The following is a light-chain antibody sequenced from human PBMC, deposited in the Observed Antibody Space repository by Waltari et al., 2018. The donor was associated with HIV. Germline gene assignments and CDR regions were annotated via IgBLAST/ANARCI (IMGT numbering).Light chain of an antibody. Sequence: QSVLTQPPSVSGAPGQTVTISCTGSSSNIGANYDVHWYQQLPGRAPKVPVLGNIYRPPGVPDRFSGSKSGASASLAITGLQADDEGYYYGQSYDTRSSGFLVFGGGTKVTVL. CDR3: QSYDTRSSGFLV. CDR1: SSNIGANYD. CDR2: GNI. J-gene: IGLJ3*02. V-gene: IGLV1-40*01.